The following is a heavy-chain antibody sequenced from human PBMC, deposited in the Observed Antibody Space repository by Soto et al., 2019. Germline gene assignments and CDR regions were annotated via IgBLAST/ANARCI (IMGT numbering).Heavy chain of an antibody. CDR3: TRDRESESYYLLTYVAFNV. Sequence: QVQLVESGGGVVQPGRSLRLSCAASGFTFSSYGMHWVRQAPGKGLEWVALIYFDGGNKYYADSVKGRFTISRDNSKNTLYLQMNSLRVEDTAVYYCTRDRESESYYLLTYVAFNVLGQGKMVTVSS. D-gene: IGHD1-26*01. V-gene: IGHV3-33*01. CDR2: IYFDGGNK. J-gene: IGHJ3*01. CDR1: GFTFSSYG.